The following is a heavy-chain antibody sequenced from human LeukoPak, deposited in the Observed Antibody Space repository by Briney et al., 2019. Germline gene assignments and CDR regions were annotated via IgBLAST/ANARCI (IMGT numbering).Heavy chain of an antibody. V-gene: IGHV3-33*06. CDR2: IWYDGSEK. D-gene: IGHD2/OR15-2a*01. J-gene: IGHJ1*01. CDR1: GFTFSSYG. Sequence: GRSLRLSCAASGFTFSSYGMHWVRQAPGKGLEWVAVIWYDGSEKYYADSVKGRFSISRDNSKHTLYLQMNSLRAEDTAVYYCAKTLFYDRGHETFQHWGQGTLVTVSS. CDR3: AKTLFYDRGHETFQH.